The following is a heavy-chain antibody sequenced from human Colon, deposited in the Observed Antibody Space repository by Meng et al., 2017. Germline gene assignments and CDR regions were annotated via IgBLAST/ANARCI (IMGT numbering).Heavy chain of an antibody. J-gene: IGHJ4*02. CDR2: IKQGGTEK. CDR1: GFTFSKYG. CDR3: RGYRY. V-gene: IGHV3-7*01. D-gene: IGHD3-16*02. Sequence: VQLVECGGGLVQPGGSLRLACKVSGFTFSKYGMSWVRQAPGKGLEWVGNIKQGGTEKNYVESVKGRFTISRDNAKNSLYLQINSLRAEDTAVYYCRGYRYWGQGTLVTVSS.